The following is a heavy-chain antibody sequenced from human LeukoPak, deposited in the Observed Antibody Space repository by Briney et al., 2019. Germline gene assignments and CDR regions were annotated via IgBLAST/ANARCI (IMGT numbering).Heavy chain of an antibody. J-gene: IGHJ4*02. V-gene: IGHV4-61*02. Sequence: KPSETLSLTCTVSGGSISSGSYYWSWIRQPAGKGLEWIGRIYNSGSTNYKPSLESRVTISIDTSKNQFSLELSSVTAADTAVYYCAREGNPGGNNYGHCPDYWGQGTLVTVSS. D-gene: IGHD5-18*01. CDR1: GGSISSGSYY. CDR3: AREGNPGGNNYGHCPDY. CDR2: IYNSGST.